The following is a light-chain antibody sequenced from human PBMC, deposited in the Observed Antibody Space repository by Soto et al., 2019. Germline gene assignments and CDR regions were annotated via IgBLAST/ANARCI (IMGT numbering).Light chain of an antibody. Sequence: EIVLTQSPGTLSLSPGERATLSCRASQSVSSSYLAWYQQKPGQAPRLLIYGASSRATGITYRFSGSGSGTDFNLTISRLEPEDFAVDYCQQYGSSPPGTTFGQGTKLEIK. V-gene: IGKV3-20*01. CDR1: QSVSSSY. CDR2: GAS. CDR3: QQYGSSPPGTT. J-gene: IGKJ2*01.